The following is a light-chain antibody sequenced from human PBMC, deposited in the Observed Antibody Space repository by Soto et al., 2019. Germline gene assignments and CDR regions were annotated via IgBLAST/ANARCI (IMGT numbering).Light chain of an antibody. J-gene: IGKJ4*01. CDR2: WAS. CDR1: QSVLHSSSNKNY. Sequence: DIVMSQSPDSLAVSLGERATINCKSSQSVLHSSSNKNYLAWYQQKPGQPPELLIYWASTRESGIPDRFSGSGSGTDFTLTINNLQAEDVAVYYCQQFYSTPLTFGGGTKVELK. V-gene: IGKV4-1*01. CDR3: QQFYSTPLT.